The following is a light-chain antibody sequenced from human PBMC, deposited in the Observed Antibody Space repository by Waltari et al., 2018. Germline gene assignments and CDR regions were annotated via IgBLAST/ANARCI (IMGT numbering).Light chain of an antibody. CDR2: YDN. CDR1: NIESKS. Sequence: SYVLTQPPSVSVAPGVTARLTCVGNNIESKSVHWYRKRPCQAPVVVISYDNDRAAGIPERFSGSNSGNTATLTISRVEAGDEADYYCQVWDANTDPGVFGTGTEVTVL. J-gene: IGLJ1*01. V-gene: IGLV3-21*01. CDR3: QVWDANTDPGV.